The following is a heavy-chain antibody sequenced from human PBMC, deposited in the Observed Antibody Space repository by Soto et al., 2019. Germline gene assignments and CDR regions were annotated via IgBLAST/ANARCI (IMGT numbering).Heavy chain of an antibody. Sequence: QVQLVQSGAEVKKPGSSVKVSCKASGGTFSSYAISWVRQAPGQGLEWMGGIIPIFGTANYAQKFQGSVTITADKSTSTAYMARSSVRSEDTVVCYCAGDERIYCGGDCYSGEIDPWGQGALVTVSS. CDR1: GGTFSSYA. J-gene: IGHJ5*02. CDR2: IIPIFGTA. CDR3: AGDERIYCGGDCYSGEIDP. V-gene: IGHV1-69*14. D-gene: IGHD2-21*02.